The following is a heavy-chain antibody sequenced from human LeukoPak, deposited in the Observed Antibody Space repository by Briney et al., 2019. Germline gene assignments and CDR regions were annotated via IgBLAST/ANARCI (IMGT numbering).Heavy chain of an antibody. J-gene: IGHJ6*03. D-gene: IGHD2-8*01. CDR3: ARLIEDYYYYYVDV. CDR1: GYTFTSYH. V-gene: IGHV1-69*06. Sequence: ASVKVSCKASGYTFTSYHMHWVRQAPGQGLEWMGGIIPIFGTANYAQKFQGRVTITADKSTSTAYMELSSLRSEDTAVYYCARLIEDYYYYYVDVWGKGTTVTVSS. CDR2: IIPIFGTA.